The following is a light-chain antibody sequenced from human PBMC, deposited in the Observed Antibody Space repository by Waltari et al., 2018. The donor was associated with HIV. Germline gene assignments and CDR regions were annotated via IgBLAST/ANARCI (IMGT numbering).Light chain of an antibody. CDR1: SSNIGDNT. CDR2: TNT. Sequence: QSVLTQPPSASGTPGQRVTISCSGSSSNIGDNTVNWYQQLPGTAPKLLIYTNTQRPSGVPDRFSGSKSGTSASLVISGLQSEDEADYYCATWDDSLNGHVVFGGGTKLTVL. CDR3: ATWDDSLNGHVV. V-gene: IGLV1-44*01. J-gene: IGLJ2*01.